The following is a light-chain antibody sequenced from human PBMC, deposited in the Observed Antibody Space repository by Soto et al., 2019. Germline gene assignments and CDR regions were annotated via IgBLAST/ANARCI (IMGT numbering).Light chain of an antibody. CDR3: QQLNSYHNT. J-gene: IGKJ5*01. CDR2: AAS. Sequence: DIQMTQSPSSVSASVGDRVTITCRASQGISSWLAWYQQKTGKAPKLLIYAASSLQSGVQSRFSGSGSGTDFTLNISNMQAEDLATYDCQQLNSYHNTVGKGTRREIK. V-gene: IGKV1-12*01. CDR1: QGISSW.